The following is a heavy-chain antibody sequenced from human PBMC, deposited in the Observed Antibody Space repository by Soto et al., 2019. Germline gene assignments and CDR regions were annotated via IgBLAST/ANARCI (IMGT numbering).Heavy chain of an antibody. CDR3: ARAGLSYGNFLF. CDR2: IYYSGST. CDR1: GGSISSYY. Sequence: PETLSLTCTVSGGSISSYYWSWIRQPPGKGLEWIGYIYYSGSTNYNPSLKSRVTISVDTSKNQFSLNLSSVTAADTAVYYCARAGLSYGNFLFWGQGIRVTVYS. J-gene: IGHJ4*02. V-gene: IGHV4-59*08. D-gene: IGHD3-10*01.